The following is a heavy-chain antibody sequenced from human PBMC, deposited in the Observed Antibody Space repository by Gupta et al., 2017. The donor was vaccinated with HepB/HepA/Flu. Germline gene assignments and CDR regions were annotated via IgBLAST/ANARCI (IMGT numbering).Heavy chain of an antibody. Sequence: QVQLVQSGAEVKKPGASVKVSCKASGYTFNSYDINWVRTATGPGLEWMGWMNPNSGNTGYAQEVQGRVTMTRNTSISTAYMELSRMRSEDTAVYYCARGRVTGTTSWFDPWGQGTLVTVSS. CDR2: MNPNSGNT. CDR1: GYTFNSYD. J-gene: IGHJ5*02. D-gene: IGHD1-7*01. CDR3: ARGRVTGTTSWFDP. V-gene: IGHV1-8*01.